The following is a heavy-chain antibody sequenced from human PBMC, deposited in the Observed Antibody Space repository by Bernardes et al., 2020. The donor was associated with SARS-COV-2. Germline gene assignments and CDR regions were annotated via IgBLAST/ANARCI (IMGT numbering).Heavy chain of an antibody. J-gene: IGHJ6*02. CDR2: ISGSGGST. CDR1: GFTFSSYA. CDR3: AKDKPRPLEWFLDYYYYGMDV. D-gene: IGHD3-3*01. V-gene: IGHV3-23*01. Sequence: GGSLRLSCAASGFTFSSYAMSWVRQAPGQGLEWVSAISGSGGSTYYADSVKGRFTISSDNSKNTLYLQMNSLRAEDTAVYYCAKDKPRPLEWFLDYYYYGMDVWGQGTTVTVSS.